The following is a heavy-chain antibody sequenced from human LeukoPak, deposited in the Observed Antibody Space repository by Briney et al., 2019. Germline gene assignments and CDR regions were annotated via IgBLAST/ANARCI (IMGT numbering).Heavy chain of an antibody. J-gene: IGHJ6*03. D-gene: IGHD6-6*01. CDR2: INPSGGST. CDR3: ASSSSPYYMDV. V-gene: IGHV1-46*01. Sequence: ASVKVSCKASGYTFTSYYMHWVRQAPAQGLEWMGIINPSGGSTRYAQKFQGRVTMTRDTSTSTVYMELSSLRSEDTAVYYCASSSSPYYMDVWGKGTTVTVSS. CDR1: GYTFTSYY.